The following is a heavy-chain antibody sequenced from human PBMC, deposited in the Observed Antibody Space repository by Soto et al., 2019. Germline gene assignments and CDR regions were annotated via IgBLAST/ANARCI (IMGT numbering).Heavy chain of an antibody. CDR2: INPNSGGT. CDR3: ARGVYYDFWSDSGNYYYYYGMDV. Sequence: ASVKVSCKASGYTFTGYYMHWVRQAPGQGLEWMGWINPNSGGTNYAQKFQGWVTMTRDTSISTAYMELSRLRSDETAVYYCARGVYYDFWSDSGNYYYYYGMDVWGQGTTVTVSS. J-gene: IGHJ6*02. CDR1: GYTFTGYY. V-gene: IGHV1-2*04. D-gene: IGHD3-3*01.